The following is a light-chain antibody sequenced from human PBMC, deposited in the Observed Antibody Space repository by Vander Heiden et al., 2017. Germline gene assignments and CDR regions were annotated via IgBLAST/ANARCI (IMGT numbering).Light chain of an antibody. CDR3: QQDGSSPET. Sequence: EIVLTQSPGSLSLSPGERATLSCRASQSVSSSYLAWYQQKPGQAPRLLIYGASSRATGIPDRFSGSGSGTDFTLTISRLEPEDFAVYHCQQDGSSPETFGQGTKVEIK. CDR2: GAS. V-gene: IGKV3-20*01. CDR1: QSVSSSY. J-gene: IGKJ1*01.